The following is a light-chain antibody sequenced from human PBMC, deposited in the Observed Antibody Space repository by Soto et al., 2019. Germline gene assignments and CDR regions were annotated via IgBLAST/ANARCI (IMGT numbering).Light chain of an antibody. CDR3: QQYNNWSPIT. CDR1: QSVRNN. J-gene: IGKJ5*01. V-gene: IGKV3-15*01. Sequence: EIMMTQSPATLSVSPGERATLSCMASQSVRNNIAWYQQKPGQAPRLLISYASTRATGIPARFSGSGSGTEFTLTISSLQSEDFALYYCQQYNNWSPITFGQGTRLEIK. CDR2: YAS.